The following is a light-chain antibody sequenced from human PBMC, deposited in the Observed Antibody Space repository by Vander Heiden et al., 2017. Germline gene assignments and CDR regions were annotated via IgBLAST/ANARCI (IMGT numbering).Light chain of an antibody. V-gene: IGKV1-5*03. CDR2: KAS. CDR3: QPYNSYPGT. CDR1: QSISSG. Sequence: DIQMTQSPSTLSASVGDRDTITCRASQSISSGLAWYQQKPGKAPKLLFYKASSLESGVPSRFSGSGSGPEFTLTISSLQPDDFATYYCQPYNSYPGTFGQGTKVEIK. J-gene: IGKJ1*01.